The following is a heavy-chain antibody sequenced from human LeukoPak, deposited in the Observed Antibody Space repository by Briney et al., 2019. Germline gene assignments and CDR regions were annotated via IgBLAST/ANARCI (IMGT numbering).Heavy chain of an antibody. J-gene: IGHJ4*02. V-gene: IGHV3-9*01. Sequence: GGSLRLSCAASGFTFDDYAMHWVRQAPGKGLEWVSGISWNSGSIGYADSVKGRFTISRDNAKNSLYLQMNSLRVEDTALYYCTKGGRATVVTIDYWGQGTLVTVSS. CDR2: ISWNSGSI. D-gene: IGHD4-23*01. CDR3: TKGGRATVVTIDY. CDR1: GFTFDDYA.